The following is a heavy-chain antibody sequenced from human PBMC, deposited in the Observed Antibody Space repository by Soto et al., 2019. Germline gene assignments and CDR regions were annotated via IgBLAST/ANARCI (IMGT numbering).Heavy chain of an antibody. CDR2: ISSSSSTI. CDR1: GFTFSSYS. CDR3: ARDRGSGSYYANWFDP. D-gene: IGHD3-10*01. J-gene: IGHJ5*02. Sequence: VQLVDSGGGVVQPGRSLRLSCAASGFTFSSYSMNWVRQAPGKGLEWVSYISSSSSTIYYADSVKGRFTISRDNAKNSLYLQMNSLRDEDTAVYYCARDRGSGSYYANWFDPWGQGTLVTVSS. V-gene: IGHV3-48*02.